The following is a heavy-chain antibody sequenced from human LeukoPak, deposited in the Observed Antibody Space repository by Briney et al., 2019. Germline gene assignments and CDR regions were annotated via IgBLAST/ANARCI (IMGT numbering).Heavy chain of an antibody. J-gene: IGHJ5*02. CDR3: ARDHSSSTFDP. V-gene: IGHV3-53*01. Sequence: PGGSLSLSCAASGFTVSSNYMSWVRHAPGKGLEWVSVIYSGGSTYYADSVKGRFTISRDNSKNTLYLQMNSLIAEDTAVYYGARDHSSSTFDPWGQGTLVTVSS. CDR2: IYSGGST. D-gene: IGHD6-6*01. CDR1: GFTVSSNY.